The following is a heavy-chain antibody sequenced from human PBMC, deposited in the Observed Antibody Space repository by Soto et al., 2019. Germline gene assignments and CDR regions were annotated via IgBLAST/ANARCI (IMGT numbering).Heavy chain of an antibody. CDR2: IYYSGST. D-gene: IGHD2-15*01. Sequence: PSETLSLTCTASGGSISSSNYYWGWFRQPPGKGLEWIGSIYYSGSTYYNPSLKSRVTISVDTSKNQFSLKLSSVTAADTAVYYCARHTPAISISDHWGQGTLVTVS. V-gene: IGHV4-39*01. CDR3: ARHTPAISISDH. CDR1: GGSISSSNYY. J-gene: IGHJ4*02.